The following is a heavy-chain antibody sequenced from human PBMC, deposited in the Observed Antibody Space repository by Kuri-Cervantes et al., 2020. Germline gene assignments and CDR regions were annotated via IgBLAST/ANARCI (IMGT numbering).Heavy chain of an antibody. Sequence: ESLKISCTVSGGSISSSSYYWGWIRQPPGKGLEWIGEINHSGSTNYNPSLKSRVTISVDTSKNQFSLKLSSVTAADTAVYYCARVAFGELFQGGYFDYWGQGTLVTVSS. CDR3: ARVAFGELFQGGYFDY. V-gene: IGHV4-39*07. CDR1: GGSISSSSYY. J-gene: IGHJ4*02. D-gene: IGHD3-10*01. CDR2: INHSGST.